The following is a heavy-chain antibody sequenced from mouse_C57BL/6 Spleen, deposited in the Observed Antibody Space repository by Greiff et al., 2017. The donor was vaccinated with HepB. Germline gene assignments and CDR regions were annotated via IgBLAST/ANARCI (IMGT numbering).Heavy chain of an antibody. Sequence: EVNLVESGPVLVKPGASVKMSCKASGYTFTDYYMNWVKQSHGKSLEWIGVINPYNGGTSYNQKFKGKATLTVDKSSSTAYMELNSLTSEDSAVYDCANYYGSSFYAMDYWGQGTSVTVSS. CDR2: INPYNGGT. V-gene: IGHV1-19*01. CDR3: ANYYGSSFYAMDY. D-gene: IGHD1-1*01. CDR1: GYTFTDYY. J-gene: IGHJ4*01.